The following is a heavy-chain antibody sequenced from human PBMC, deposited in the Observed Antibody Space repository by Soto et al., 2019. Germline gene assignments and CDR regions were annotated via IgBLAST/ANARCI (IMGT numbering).Heavy chain of an antibody. D-gene: IGHD2-2*01. CDR3: ARRGSASWRNWFDS. Sequence: PSETLSLTCSVSGGSITSTIDYWGWIRQSPGKGLEWIGNIYYDGSTFYNPSLKSRVTISVDTSKRQFSLRVSSVTAADTAVYYCARRGSASWRNWFDSWGQGTLATVSS. V-gene: IGHV4-39*01. CDR1: GGSITSTIDY. J-gene: IGHJ5*01. CDR2: IYYDGST.